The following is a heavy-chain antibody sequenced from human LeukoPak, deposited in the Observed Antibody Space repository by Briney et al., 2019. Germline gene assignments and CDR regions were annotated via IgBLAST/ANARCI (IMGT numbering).Heavy chain of an antibody. Sequence: PGGSLGLSCAASGFTFSSYGMHWVRQAPGKGLEWVAVIWYDGSNKYYADSVKGRFTISRDNSKNTLYLQMNSLRAEDTAVYYCASGLYDFWSGYYTANFDYWGQGTLVTVSS. D-gene: IGHD3-3*01. V-gene: IGHV3-33*08. CDR3: ASGLYDFWSGYYTANFDY. CDR2: IWYDGSNK. J-gene: IGHJ4*02. CDR1: GFTFSSYG.